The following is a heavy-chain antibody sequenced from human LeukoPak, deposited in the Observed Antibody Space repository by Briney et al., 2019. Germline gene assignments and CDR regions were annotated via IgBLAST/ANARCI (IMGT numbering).Heavy chain of an antibody. CDR1: GFTFSSYS. J-gene: IGHJ4*02. CDR3: ARDLRSYYGSGSL. D-gene: IGHD3-10*01. Sequence: GGSLRLSCAASGFTFSSYSMNWVRQAPGKGLEWVSSISSSSSYIYYADSVKGRFTISRDNAKNSLYLQMNSLRAEDTAVYYCARDLRSYYGSGSLWGQGTLVTVSS. CDR2: ISSSSSYI. V-gene: IGHV3-21*01.